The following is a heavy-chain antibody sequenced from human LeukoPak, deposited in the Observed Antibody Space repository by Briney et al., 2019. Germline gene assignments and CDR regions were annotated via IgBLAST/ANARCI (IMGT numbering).Heavy chain of an antibody. Sequence: GGSLRLSCAASGFTFSSYGMHWVRQAPGKGLEWVAFIRYDGSNKYYADSVKGRFTISRDNSKNTLYLQMNSLRAEDTAVYYCAKIAVAGSSYFDYWGQGTLVTVSS. J-gene: IGHJ4*02. CDR3: AKIAVAGSSYFDY. V-gene: IGHV3-30*02. CDR2: IRYDGSNK. D-gene: IGHD6-19*01. CDR1: GFTFSSYG.